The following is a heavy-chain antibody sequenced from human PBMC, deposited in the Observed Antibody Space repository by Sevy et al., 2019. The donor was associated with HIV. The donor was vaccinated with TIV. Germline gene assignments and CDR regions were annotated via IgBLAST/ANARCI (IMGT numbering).Heavy chain of an antibody. CDR2: INPYSGGT. V-gene: IGHV1-2*02. J-gene: IGHJ4*02. CDR1: GYTFNSFY. Sequence: ASVTVSCKASGYTFNSFYIHWVRQAPGQGLEWMGWINPYSGGTHHAQKFQGRVTLTRDTSISVAYMDLTSLRSNDTAVYYCVRDRFYGGDSVTFAGDFWGQGTLVTVSS. CDR3: VRDRFYGGDSVTFAGDF. D-gene: IGHD2-21*02.